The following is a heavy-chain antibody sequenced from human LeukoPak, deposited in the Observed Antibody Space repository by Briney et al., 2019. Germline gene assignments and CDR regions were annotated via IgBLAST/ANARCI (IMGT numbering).Heavy chain of an antibody. J-gene: IGHJ4*02. CDR1: GFIFSSYA. CDR3: AKTLRGYDFWTGYFLDY. Sequence: GGSQSLSCAASGFIFSSYAMHWVRQAPGKGLEWVAVISYDGRNKNYDDSVKGRFTISRDNSKNTLYLQMTSLRPEDTAVYYCAKTLRGYDFWTGYFLDYWGQGTLVSVSS. V-gene: IGHV3-30*18. CDR2: ISYDGRNK. D-gene: IGHD3-3*01.